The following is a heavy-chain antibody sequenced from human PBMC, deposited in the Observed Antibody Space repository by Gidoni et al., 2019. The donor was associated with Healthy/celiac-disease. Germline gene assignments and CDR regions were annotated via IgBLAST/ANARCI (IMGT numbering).Heavy chain of an antibody. Sequence: QVQLQQWGAGLLKPSEPLSLTCAVYGGSFSGYYWSWIRQPPGKGLEWMWEINHSGSTNYNPSLKSRVTISVDTSKNQFSLKRSSVTAADTAVYYCARGAGYSYGYGYDYWGQGTLVTVSS. CDR3: ARGAGYSYGYGYDY. CDR2: INHSGST. CDR1: GGSFSGYY. J-gene: IGHJ4*02. V-gene: IGHV4-34*01. D-gene: IGHD5-18*01.